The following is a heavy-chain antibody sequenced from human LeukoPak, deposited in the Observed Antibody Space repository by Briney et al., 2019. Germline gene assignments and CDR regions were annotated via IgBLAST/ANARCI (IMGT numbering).Heavy chain of an antibody. Sequence: SVKVSCKASGGTFSSYAISWVRQAPGQGLEWMGGIIPIFGTANYAQKFQGRVTITADESTSTACMKLSSLRSEDTAVYYCARAVTGTTTNYYYMDVWGKGTTVTVSS. CDR2: IIPIFGTA. J-gene: IGHJ6*03. CDR3: ARAVTGTTTNYYYMDV. V-gene: IGHV1-69*13. D-gene: IGHD1-7*01. CDR1: GGTFSSYA.